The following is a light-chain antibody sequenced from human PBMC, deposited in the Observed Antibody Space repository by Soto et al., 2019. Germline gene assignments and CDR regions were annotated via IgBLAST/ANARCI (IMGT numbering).Light chain of an antibody. CDR1: ESVGSN. V-gene: IGKV3-15*01. J-gene: IGKJ1*01. CDR3: QKFNRWPWT. Sequence: EIMITQSPFTLSVSPGDRATISCRASESVGSNLAWYQQKPGQPPRLLIYDASMRETGVPPRFSGSGSGTEFTLTISNLQSEDFAIYFCQKFNRWPWTFGQGTKVDIK. CDR2: DAS.